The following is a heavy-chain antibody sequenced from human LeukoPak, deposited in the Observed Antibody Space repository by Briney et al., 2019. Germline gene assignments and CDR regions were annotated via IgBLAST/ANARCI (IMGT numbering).Heavy chain of an antibody. J-gene: IGHJ4*02. CDR3: ARGSRYYYDSSGYLFDS. CDR1: GFTFSSYW. D-gene: IGHD3-22*01. V-gene: IGHV3-7*01. CDR2: IKQDGSEK. Sequence: GGSLRLSCAASGFTFSSYWMSWVRQAPGKGLEWVANIKQDGSEKYYVDSVKGRFTISRDNAKNSLYLQMNSLRAEDTAVYYCARGSRYYYDSSGYLFDSWGQGTLVTVSS.